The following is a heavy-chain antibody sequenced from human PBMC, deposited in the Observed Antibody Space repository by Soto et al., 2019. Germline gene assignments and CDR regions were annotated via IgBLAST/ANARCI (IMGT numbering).Heavy chain of an antibody. V-gene: IGHV1-18*01. D-gene: IGHD3-3*01. Sequence: QVQLVQSGAEVKKPGASVKVSCKASGYTFTSYGISWVRQAPGQGLEWMGWISAYNGNTNYAQKLQGRVTMTTDTSTSTAYMELRSLRSDDTAVYYCARDPTLGHDFWCGFSAVDYWGQGTLVTVSS. J-gene: IGHJ4*02. CDR2: ISAYNGNT. CDR3: ARDPTLGHDFWCGFSAVDY. CDR1: GYTFTSYG.